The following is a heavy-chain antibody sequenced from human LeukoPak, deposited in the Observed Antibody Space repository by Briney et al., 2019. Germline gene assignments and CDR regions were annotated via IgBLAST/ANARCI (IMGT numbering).Heavy chain of an antibody. CDR2: IYYSGST. Sequence: SETLSLTCTVSGGSISSGDYYWSWIRQPPGKGLEWIGYIYYSGSTYYNPSLKSRVTISVDTSRNQFSLKLSSVTAADTAVYYCARYGEYVDYFDYWGQGTLVTVSS. CDR3: ARYGEYVDYFDY. CDR1: GGSISSGDYY. J-gene: IGHJ4*02. D-gene: IGHD4-17*01. V-gene: IGHV4-30-4*01.